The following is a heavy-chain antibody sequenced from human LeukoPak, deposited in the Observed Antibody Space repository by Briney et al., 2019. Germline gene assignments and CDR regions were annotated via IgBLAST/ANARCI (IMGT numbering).Heavy chain of an antibody. CDR2: IYYSGNT. Sequence: SETLSLTCTVSGGSISSYYWSWIRQPPGKGLEWIGYIYYSGNTNYNPSLKSRVTLSLDTSNNQFSLKLSSVTAVGTAVYFCARDGGYYFDYWGQGTLVTVSS. CDR3: ARDGGYYFDY. CDR1: GGSISSYY. J-gene: IGHJ4*02. V-gene: IGHV4-59*01.